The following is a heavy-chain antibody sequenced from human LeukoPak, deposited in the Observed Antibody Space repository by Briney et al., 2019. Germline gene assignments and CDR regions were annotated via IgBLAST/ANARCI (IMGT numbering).Heavy chain of an antibody. CDR1: GYTFTNYG. Sequence: VASVKVSCKASGYTFTNYGVTWVRQAPGQGLEWMGIINPSGGSTSYAQKFQGRVTMTRDTSTSTVYMELSSLRSEDTAVYYCARMGGYSSSFLSGYYYYYMDVWGKGTTVTVSS. J-gene: IGHJ6*03. V-gene: IGHV1-46*01. D-gene: IGHD6-13*01. CDR3: ARMGGYSSSFLSGYYYYYMDV. CDR2: INPSGGST.